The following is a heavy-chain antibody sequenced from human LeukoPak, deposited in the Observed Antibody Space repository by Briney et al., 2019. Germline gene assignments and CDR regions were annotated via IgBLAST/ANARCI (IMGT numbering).Heavy chain of an antibody. CDR3: ARVYSSSWYKVFDY. Sequence: PGGSLRLSCAASGFTFNSFAMSWVRQAPGKGLEWVSVISGSGGSTYYADSVKGRFTISRDNSKNTLYLQMSSLRAEDTAVYFCARVYSSSWYKVFDYWGQGTLVTVSS. V-gene: IGHV3-23*01. J-gene: IGHJ4*02. D-gene: IGHD6-13*01. CDR2: ISGSGGST. CDR1: GFTFNSFA.